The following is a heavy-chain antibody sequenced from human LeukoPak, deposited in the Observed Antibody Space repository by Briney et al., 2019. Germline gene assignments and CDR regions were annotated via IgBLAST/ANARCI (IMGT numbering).Heavy chain of an antibody. Sequence: GGSLRLSCAASGFTFSSYSMNWVRQAPGKGLEWVSSISTSSSYIYYADSVKGRFTVSRDNAKNSLFLQMNSLRAEDTAVYYCARAGYSSTWYSRYFDLWGRGTLVTVSS. CDR1: GFTFSSYS. J-gene: IGHJ2*01. D-gene: IGHD6-13*01. CDR2: ISTSSSYI. V-gene: IGHV3-21*01. CDR3: ARAGYSSTWYSRYFDL.